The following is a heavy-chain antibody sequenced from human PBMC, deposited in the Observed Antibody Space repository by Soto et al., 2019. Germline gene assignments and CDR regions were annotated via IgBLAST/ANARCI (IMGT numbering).Heavy chain of an antibody. V-gene: IGHV1-58*01. CDR2: IVVGSGNT. J-gene: IGHJ6*02. CDR1: GFTFTSSA. D-gene: IGHD4-17*01. CDR3: AAGATVTPYSSYYYYGMDV. Sequence: SVKVSCKASGFTFTSSAVQWVRQARGQRLEWIGWIVVGSGNTNYAQKFQERVTITRDMSTSTAYMELSSLRSEDTAVYYCAAGATVTPYSSYYYYGMDVWGQGTTVTVSS.